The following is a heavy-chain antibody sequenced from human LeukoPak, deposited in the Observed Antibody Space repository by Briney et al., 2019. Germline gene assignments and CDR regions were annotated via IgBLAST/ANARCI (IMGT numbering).Heavy chain of an antibody. D-gene: IGHD1-14*01. J-gene: IGHJ6*02. V-gene: IGHV4-59*01. CDR3: ARVDRISYGMDV. CDR1: GGSISSYY. Sequence: SETLSLTCTVSGGSISSYYWSWIRQPPGKGLEGIGYIYYSGSTNYNPSLKSRVTISVDTSKNQFSLKLSSVTAADTAAYYCARVDRISYGMDVWGQGTTVTVSS. CDR2: IYYSGST.